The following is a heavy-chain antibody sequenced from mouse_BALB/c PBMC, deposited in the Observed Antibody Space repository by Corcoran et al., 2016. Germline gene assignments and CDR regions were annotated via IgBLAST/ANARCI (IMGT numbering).Heavy chain of an antibody. V-gene: IGHV9-1*02. J-gene: IGHJ2*01. CDR2: INTYTGEP. CDR3: ARGDSSYFDY. Sequence: QIQLVQSGPELKKPGETVKISCKASGYTFTNYGMNWVKQAPGKGLKWMGWINTYTGEPTYADDFKGRFAFSLETSASTAYLQINNLKNEDMATYFCARGDSSYFDYWGQGTTLTVSS. D-gene: IGHD3-3*01. CDR1: GYTFTNYG.